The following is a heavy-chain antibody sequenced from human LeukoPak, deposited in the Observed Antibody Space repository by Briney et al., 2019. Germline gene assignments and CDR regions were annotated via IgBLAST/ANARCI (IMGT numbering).Heavy chain of an antibody. Sequence: SETLSLTCTVSGGPISSYYWSWIRQSPGEGLEWIGYIFFTGNTNYNPSLKSRLTISIDTSKNQFSLKLSSVTAADTAVYYCARANGIAVLYDYWGQGTLVTVSS. D-gene: IGHD6-19*01. J-gene: IGHJ4*02. CDR1: GGPISSYY. V-gene: IGHV4-59*01. CDR2: IFFTGNT. CDR3: ARANGIAVLYDY.